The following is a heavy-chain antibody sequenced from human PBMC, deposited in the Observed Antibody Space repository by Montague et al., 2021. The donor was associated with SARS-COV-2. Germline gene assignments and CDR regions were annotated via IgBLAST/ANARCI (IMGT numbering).Heavy chain of an antibody. V-gene: IGHV3-30*04. CDR2: MSYDGINK. J-gene: IGHJ4*02. D-gene: IGHD3-16*02. CDR1: GFTISSYA. Sequence: SLRLSCAASGFTISSYALHWVRQAPGKGLEWVAVMSYDGINKYYLYSXXVLFTISRDNSKNTLYLQMNSLRAEDTAVSYCARDVDDYVWGSYRYDYFDYWGQGTLVTVSS. CDR3: ARDVDDYVWGSYRYDYFDY.